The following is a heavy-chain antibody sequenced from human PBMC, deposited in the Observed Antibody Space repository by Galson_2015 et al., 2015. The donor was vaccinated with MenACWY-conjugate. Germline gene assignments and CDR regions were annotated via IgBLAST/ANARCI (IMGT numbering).Heavy chain of an antibody. V-gene: IGHV5-51*01. CDR2: ISPIDSKT. CDR3: ARHPPGGRGMDV. J-gene: IGHJ6*02. Sequence: QSGAEVTKPGESLKISCKASGYNFITYWLGWVRQVPGKGLEWVGLISPIDSKTRYSPAFEGRVNISADNSITTAYLQWNSLQASDTAMYYWARHPPGGRGMDVWGQGTTLTVSS. CDR1: GYNFITYW. D-gene: IGHD1-26*01.